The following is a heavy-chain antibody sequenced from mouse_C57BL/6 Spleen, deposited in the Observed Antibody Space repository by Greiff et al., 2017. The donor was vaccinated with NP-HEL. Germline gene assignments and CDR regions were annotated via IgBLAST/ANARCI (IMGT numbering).Heavy chain of an antibody. D-gene: IGHD1-1*01. CDR3: ARDLDYYGSSYDWYFDV. CDR1: GYSITSGYY. V-gene: IGHV3-6*01. CDR2: ISYDGSN. J-gene: IGHJ1*03. Sequence: EESGPGLVKPSQSLSLTCSVTGYSITSGYYWNWIRQFPGNKLEWMGYISYDGSNNYNPSLKNRISITRDTSKNQFFLKLNSVTTEDTATYYCARDLDYYGSSYDWYFDVWGTGTTVTVSS.